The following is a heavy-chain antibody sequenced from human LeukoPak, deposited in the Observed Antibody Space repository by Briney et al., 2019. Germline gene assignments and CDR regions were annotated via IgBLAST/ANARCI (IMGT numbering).Heavy chain of an antibody. J-gene: IGHJ4*02. V-gene: IGHV4-31*03. CDR2: IYYSGST. CDR3: ARAYCSSTSCYPYYFDY. Sequence: TLSLTCTVSGGSISSGGYYWSWIRQHPGKGLEWIGYIYYSGSTYYNPSLKSRVTISVDTSKNQFSLKLSSVTAADTAVYYCARAYCSSTSCYPYYFDYWGQGTLVTVSS. CDR1: GGSISSGGYY. D-gene: IGHD2-2*01.